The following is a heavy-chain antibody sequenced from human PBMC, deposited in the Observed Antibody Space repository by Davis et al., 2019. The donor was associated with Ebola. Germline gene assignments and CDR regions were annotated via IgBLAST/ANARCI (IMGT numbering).Heavy chain of an antibody. CDR2: IIPILGIA. Sequence: SVKVSCKASGGTFSSYAISWVRQAPGRGLEWMGGIIPILGIANYAQKFQGRVTITADKSTSTAYMELSSLRSEDTAVYYCAQEGIAAAYQHWGQGTLVTVSS. CDR1: GGTFSSYA. J-gene: IGHJ1*01. CDR3: AQEGIAAAYQH. V-gene: IGHV1-69*10. D-gene: IGHD6-13*01.